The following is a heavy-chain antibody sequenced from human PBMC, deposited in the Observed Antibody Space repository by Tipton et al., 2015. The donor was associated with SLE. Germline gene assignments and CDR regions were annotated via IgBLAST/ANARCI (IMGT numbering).Heavy chain of an antibody. Sequence: QLVQSGAEVKKPGESLRISCKGSGYNLTSYWITWVRQMPGKGLEWMGRIDPSDSYTNYSPSFQGHVTISADKSISTAYLQWSSLKASDTAMYYCARQEQLACDYWGQGTLVTVSS. D-gene: IGHD6-6*01. CDR1: GYNLTSYW. J-gene: IGHJ4*02. V-gene: IGHV5-10-1*01. CDR2: IDPSDSYT. CDR3: ARQEQLACDY.